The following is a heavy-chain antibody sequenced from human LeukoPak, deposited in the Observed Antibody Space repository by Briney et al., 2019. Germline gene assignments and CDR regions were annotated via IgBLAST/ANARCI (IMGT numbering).Heavy chain of an antibody. V-gene: IGHV3-48*03. CDR2: ISSGSDTI. CDR3: ARSDAVAAPGH. Sequence: QPGGSLSLSCAASGFTFNNYEMNWVRQAPGKGLEWISYISSGSDTIYYADSVRGRFTTSRDNAKSSLYLQMNSLGAADTAVYYCARSDAVAAPGHWGQGTLVTVSS. CDR1: GFTFNNYE. J-gene: IGHJ4*02. D-gene: IGHD6-19*01.